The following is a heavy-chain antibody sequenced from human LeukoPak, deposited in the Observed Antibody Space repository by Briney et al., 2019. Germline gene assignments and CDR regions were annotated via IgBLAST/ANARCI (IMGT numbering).Heavy chain of an antibody. Sequence: ASVTVSCKVSGYTLTELSMHWVRQAPGKGLEWMGGFDPEDGETIYAQKFQGRVTMTEDTSTDTAYMELSSLRSEDTAVYYCATDYGSGSYKFDYWGQGTLVTVSS. CDR2: FDPEDGET. CDR1: GYTLTELS. D-gene: IGHD3-10*01. J-gene: IGHJ4*02. V-gene: IGHV1-24*01. CDR3: ATDYGSGSYKFDY.